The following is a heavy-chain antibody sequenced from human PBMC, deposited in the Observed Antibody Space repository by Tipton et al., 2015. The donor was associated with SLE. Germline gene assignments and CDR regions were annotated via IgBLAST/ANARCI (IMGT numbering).Heavy chain of an antibody. D-gene: IGHD2-2*01. CDR2: IYHSGST. CDR3: ARDGSSTSYPRDAFDI. CDR1: GGSISSSSYY. V-gene: IGHV4-39*07. J-gene: IGHJ3*02. Sequence: TLSLTCTVSGGSISSSSYYWGWIRQPPGKGLEWIGSIYHSGSTYYNPSLKSRVTISVDTSKNQFSLKLSSVTAADTAVYYCARDGSSTSYPRDAFDIWGQGTMVTVSS.